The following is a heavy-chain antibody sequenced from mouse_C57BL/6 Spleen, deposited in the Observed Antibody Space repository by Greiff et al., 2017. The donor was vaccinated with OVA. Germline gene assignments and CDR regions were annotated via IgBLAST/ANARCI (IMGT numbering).Heavy chain of an antibody. CDR2: ILPGSGST. Sequence: QVQLQQSGAELMKPGASVKLSCKATGYTFTGYWIEWVKQRPGHGLEWIGEILPGSGSTNYNEKFKGKATFTADTSSNTAYMQLSSLTTEDSAIYYCARWGYDYDSYMDYYAMDYWGQGTSVTVSS. CDR3: ARWGYDYDSYMDYYAMDY. D-gene: IGHD2-4*01. V-gene: IGHV1-9*01. CDR1: GYTFTGYW. J-gene: IGHJ4*01.